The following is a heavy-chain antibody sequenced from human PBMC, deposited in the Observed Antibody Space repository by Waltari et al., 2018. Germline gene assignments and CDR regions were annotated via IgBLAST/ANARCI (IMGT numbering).Heavy chain of an antibody. D-gene: IGHD1-26*01. CDR2: IFPGDSDT. CDR1: GYTFSIYW. V-gene: IGHV5-51*01. J-gene: IGHJ4*02. Sequence: EVQLVQSGAEVKKPGESLRISCKGPGYTFSIYWIAWVRQVPGKGLEWMGIIFPGDSDTRYSPSFQGQVTISADKSISTAYLQWSSLKASDTAIYYCARGRSGSYPDWGQGTLVTVSS. CDR3: ARGRSGSYPD.